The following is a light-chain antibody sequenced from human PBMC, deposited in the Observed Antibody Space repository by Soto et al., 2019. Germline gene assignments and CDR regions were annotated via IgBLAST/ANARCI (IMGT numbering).Light chain of an antibody. Sequence: EIVLTQSPGTLSLSPGERATLSCRASQSVSSTYLAWYQQKPGQAPRLLIYGGSSRATGIPDRFRGSGSGTDFTLTISRLEPEDFAVYYCQQYASSVMYTFGQGTKLEIK. J-gene: IGKJ2*01. CDR1: QSVSSTY. CDR2: GGS. CDR3: QQYASSVMYT. V-gene: IGKV3-20*01.